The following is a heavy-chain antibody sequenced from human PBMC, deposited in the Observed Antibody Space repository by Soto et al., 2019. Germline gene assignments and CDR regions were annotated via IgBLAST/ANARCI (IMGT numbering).Heavy chain of an antibody. V-gene: IGHV4-61*01. Sequence: NPSETLSLTCTVSGGSVSSGSYYWSWIRQPPGKGLEWIGYIYYSGSTNYNPSLKSRVTISVDTSKNQFSLKLSSVTAADTAVYYCARVKYLRGRITIFGVVSNWFDPWGQGTLVTVSS. D-gene: IGHD3-3*01. CDR1: GGSVSSGSYY. CDR3: ARVKYLRGRITIFGVVSNWFDP. J-gene: IGHJ5*02. CDR2: IYYSGST.